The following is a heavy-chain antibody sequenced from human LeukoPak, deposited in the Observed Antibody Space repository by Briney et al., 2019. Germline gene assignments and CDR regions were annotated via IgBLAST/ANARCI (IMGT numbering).Heavy chain of an antibody. V-gene: IGHV4-39*07. J-gene: IGHJ4*02. CDR1: GGSISSSSYY. CDR2: IYHSGST. Sequence: PSETLSLTCTVSGGSISSSSYYWGWIRQPPGKGLEWIGEIYHSGSTNYNPSLKSRVTISVDKSKNQFSLKLSSVTAADTAVYYCAGDRCSGGSCYFDYWGQGTLVTVSS. D-gene: IGHD2-15*01. CDR3: AGDRCSGGSCYFDY.